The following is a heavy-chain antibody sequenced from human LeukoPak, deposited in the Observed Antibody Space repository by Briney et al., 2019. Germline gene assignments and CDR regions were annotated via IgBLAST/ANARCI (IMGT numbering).Heavy chain of an antibody. D-gene: IGHD3-10*01. Sequence: PGGSLRLSCAASGFTFSSYAMSWVRQAPGKGLEWVSGISGSGGSTYYADSVKGRLTISRDNSKNTLYLQMNSLRAEDTAVYYCARHLLWFGELSGGFDYWGQGTLVTASS. CDR3: ARHLLWFGELSGGFDY. CDR1: GFTFSSYA. J-gene: IGHJ4*02. V-gene: IGHV3-23*01. CDR2: ISGSGGST.